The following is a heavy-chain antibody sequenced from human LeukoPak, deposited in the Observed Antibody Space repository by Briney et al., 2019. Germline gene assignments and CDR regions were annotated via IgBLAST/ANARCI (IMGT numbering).Heavy chain of an antibody. J-gene: IGHJ4*02. CDR3: ATSVLRYYDFYDY. CDR2: MNPNTGKT. CDR1: GYTFTDND. Sequence: ASVKVSCKASGYTFTDNDFNWVRQASGQGFEGLGWMNPNTGKTGYAQKFQGRVTMTEDTSTDTAYMELSSLRSEDTAVYYCATSVLRYYDFYDYWGQGTLVTVSS. D-gene: IGHD3-3*01. V-gene: IGHV1-8*01.